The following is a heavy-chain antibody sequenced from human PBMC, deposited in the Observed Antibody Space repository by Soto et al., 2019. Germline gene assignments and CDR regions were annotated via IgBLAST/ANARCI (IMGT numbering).Heavy chain of an antibody. CDR3: ARVPSPFDYYYAMDV. CDR1: GDSIRSGNKY. Sequence: QVQLRKSGPGLVMPSQTLSLTCTVSGDSIRSGNKYWSWIRQPPGKGLEWIGYIFSSGTTYYNPSLKSRLTMSLDASQNQFSLKLNSLTDADTAVYFCARVPSPFDYYYAMDVWGQGTTVTVSS. CDR2: IFSSGTT. D-gene: IGHD3-16*01. J-gene: IGHJ6*02. V-gene: IGHV4-30-4*01.